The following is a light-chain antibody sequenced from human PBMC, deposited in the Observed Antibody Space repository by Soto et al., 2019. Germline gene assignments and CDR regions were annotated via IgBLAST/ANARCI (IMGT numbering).Light chain of an antibody. CDR3: SSYAGSNIVL. CDR2: AVS. J-gene: IGLJ2*01. V-gene: IGLV2-8*01. Sequence: QSALTQPPSASGSPGQSVTISCTGTSSDVGGYNFVSWYQQHPGKAPKLMIYAVSERPSGVPDRFSGSKSGNTASLTVSGLQAEDEADYYCSSYAGSNIVLFGGGTKLTVL. CDR1: SSDVGGYNF.